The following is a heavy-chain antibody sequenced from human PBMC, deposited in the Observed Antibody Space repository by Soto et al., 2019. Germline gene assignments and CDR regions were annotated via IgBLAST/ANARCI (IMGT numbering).Heavy chain of an antibody. Sequence: QVQLVEPGGGVVQPGRSLRLSCAASGFTFSSYAMHWVRQAPGKGLEWVAVISYDGSNKYYADSVKGRFTISRDNSKNTLYLQMNSLRAEDTAVYYCARDLTHYGDYVNAFDIWGQGTMVTVSS. V-gene: IGHV3-30-3*01. CDR2: ISYDGSNK. J-gene: IGHJ3*02. CDR3: ARDLTHYGDYVNAFDI. CDR1: GFTFSSYA. D-gene: IGHD4-17*01.